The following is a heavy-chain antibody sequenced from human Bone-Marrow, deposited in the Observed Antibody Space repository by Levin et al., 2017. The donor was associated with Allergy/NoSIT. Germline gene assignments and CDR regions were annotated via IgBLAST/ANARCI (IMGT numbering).Heavy chain of an antibody. V-gene: IGHV5-51*01. CDR1: GYSFTSYW. CDR2: IYPGDSDT. D-gene: IGHD5/OR15-5a*01. CDR3: ARLQILSADY. J-gene: IGHJ4*02. Sequence: ASVKVSCKGSGYSFTSYWIGWVRQMPGKGLEWMGIIYPGDSDTKYSPSFQGQVTISADKSISTAYLQWSSLKASDTAMYYCARLQILSADYWGQGTLVTVSS.